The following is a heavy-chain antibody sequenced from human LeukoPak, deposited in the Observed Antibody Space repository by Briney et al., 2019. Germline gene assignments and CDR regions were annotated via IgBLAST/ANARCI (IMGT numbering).Heavy chain of an antibody. Sequence: PGGSLRLSCAASGFTVSSNYMSWVRQAPGKGLEWVSRINSDGSNTIYADSVKGRFTISRDNAKNTLFLQMNSLRAEDTAVYYCARDRYYTLDYWGQGTLVTVSS. D-gene: IGHD3-3*01. CDR2: INSDGSNT. J-gene: IGHJ4*02. CDR3: ARDRYYTLDY. CDR1: GFTVSSNY. V-gene: IGHV3-74*01.